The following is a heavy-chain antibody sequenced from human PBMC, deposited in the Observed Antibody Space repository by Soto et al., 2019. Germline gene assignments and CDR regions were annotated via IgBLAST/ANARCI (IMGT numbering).Heavy chain of an antibody. D-gene: IGHD2-2*01. J-gene: IGHJ6*02. V-gene: IGHV4-38-2*01. CDR2: IYYSGST. CDR1: GYSISSGYF. Sequence: PSETLSLTCAVSGYSISSGYFWGWIRQPPGKGLEWIGSIYYSGSTYYNPSLKSRVTISVDRSKNQFSLKLSSVTAADTAMYYCAMPGCTSTSCYPGVSDDYYGMDVWGQGTTVTVSS. CDR3: AMPGCTSTSCYPGVSDDYYGMDV.